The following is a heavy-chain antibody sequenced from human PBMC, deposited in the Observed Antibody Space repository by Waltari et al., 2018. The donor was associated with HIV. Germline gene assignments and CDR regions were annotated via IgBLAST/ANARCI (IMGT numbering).Heavy chain of an antibody. V-gene: IGHV1-8*02. Sequence: QVHLVQSGPEVKRPGASVKISCKGYGYIFMNFDVICVRPAAGQGPEWLGWMNPNSGNTASPYIFEERVTMTRDVSTDTAYMEMSGLTPEDTAIYYCARNSSAKGNRYFYYGLDVWGQGTPVTV. J-gene: IGHJ6*02. CDR3: ARNSSAKGNRYFYYGLDV. D-gene: IGHD3-22*01. CDR2: MNPNSGNT. CDR1: GYIFMNFD.